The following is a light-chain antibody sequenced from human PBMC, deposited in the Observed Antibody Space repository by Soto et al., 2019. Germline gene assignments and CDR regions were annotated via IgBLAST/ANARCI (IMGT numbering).Light chain of an antibody. CDR3: SSPASAIGV. CDR2: EVS. Sequence: QSVLTQPASVSGSPGQSITISCTGTSSDIGDSNFVSWYQQHPGKAPKLIIFEVSTRPSGVSNRFSGSKSDNTASLTISGLQAAEEAHYYCSSPASAIGVFGGGTKVTV. J-gene: IGLJ3*02. V-gene: IGLV2-14*01. CDR1: SSDIGDSNF.